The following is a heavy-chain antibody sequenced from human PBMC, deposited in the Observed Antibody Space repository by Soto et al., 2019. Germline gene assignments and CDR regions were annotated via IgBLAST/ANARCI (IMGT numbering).Heavy chain of an antibody. CDR3: ARTRGVIITYANYYYGMDV. CDR2: IIPIFGTA. CDR1: GGTFSSYA. D-gene: IGHD3-10*01. J-gene: IGHJ6*02. Sequence: QVQLVQSGAEVKKPGSSVKVSCKASGGTFSSYAISWVRQAPGQGLEWMGGIIPIFGTANYAQKFQGRVTITADEXXSXAXXELSSLRSEDTAVYYCARTRGVIITYANYYYGMDVWGQGTTVTVSS. V-gene: IGHV1-69*12.